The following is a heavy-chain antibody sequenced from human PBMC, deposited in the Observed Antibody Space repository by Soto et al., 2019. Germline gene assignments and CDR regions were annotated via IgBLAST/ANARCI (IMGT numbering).Heavy chain of an antibody. V-gene: IGHV1-18*01. CDR2: ISTYNSYT. CDR3: AQNITSRIDS. CDR1: GYTFRNYG. D-gene: IGHD2-2*01. Sequence: QVQLVQSGAKLRKPGASVKVSCKTSGYTFRNYGISWVRQAPGQGLEWMGWISTYNSYTHSAKKFQGRVIMTIESSTSSAFLELTNLRTDDTAFYYCAQNITSRIDSWGQGTLVTVSS. J-gene: IGHJ5*01.